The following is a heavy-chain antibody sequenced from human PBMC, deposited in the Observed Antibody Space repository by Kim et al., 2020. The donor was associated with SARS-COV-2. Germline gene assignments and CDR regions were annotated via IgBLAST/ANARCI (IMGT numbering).Heavy chain of an antibody. CDR2: IIPSGGST. CDR3: ARLPGERLVDYVGY. J-gene: IGHJ4*02. Sequence: ASVKVSCKASGYTFTSHYLYWVRQAPGQGLEWMGVIIPSGGSTSYTQKFQGRVTMTRDTSTNTFYMELSSLRSDDTAVYYCARLPGERLVDYVGYWGQG. D-gene: IGHD1-1*01. CDR1: GYTFTSHY. V-gene: IGHV1-46*01.